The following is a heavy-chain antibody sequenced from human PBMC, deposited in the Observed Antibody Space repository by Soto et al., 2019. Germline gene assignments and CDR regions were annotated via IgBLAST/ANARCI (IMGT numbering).Heavy chain of an antibody. Sequence: GGSLRLSCAASGFSFSSYAMSWVRQAPGKGLEWVSTISGSDGKTFYADSVKGRFSISRDTSKNTLYLQMNSLRADDTAVYYCARWSYLDYWGQGTRVTVPS. CDR3: ARWSYLDY. D-gene: IGHD3-3*01. J-gene: IGHJ4*02. V-gene: IGHV3-23*01. CDR2: ISGSDGKT. CDR1: GFSFSSYA.